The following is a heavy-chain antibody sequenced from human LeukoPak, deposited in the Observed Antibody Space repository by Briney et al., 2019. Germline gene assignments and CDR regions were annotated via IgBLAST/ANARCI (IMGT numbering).Heavy chain of an antibody. J-gene: IGHJ3*02. CDR2: IIPIFGTA. CDR1: GGTFSSYA. V-gene: IGHV1-69*13. CDR3: ARGRWEATNAFDI. Sequence: SVKVSCKASGGTFSSYAISWVRQAPGQGLEWMGGIIPIFGTANYAQKFQGRVTITADESTSTAYMELSSLRSEDTAVYYCARGRWEATNAFDIWGQGTMVTVSS. D-gene: IGHD1-26*01.